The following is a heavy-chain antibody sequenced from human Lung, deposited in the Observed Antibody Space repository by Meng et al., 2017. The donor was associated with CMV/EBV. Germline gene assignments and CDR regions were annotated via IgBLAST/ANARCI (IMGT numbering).Heavy chain of an antibody. J-gene: IGHJ1*01. D-gene: IGHD3-10*01. Sequence: QGQVRGSGPALVEPSETLSLTCAVSGDSITNHNWWAWVRQPPGKGLEWIGEIPHRGSSAYNPSLKSRVSMSIDKSKNQFSLKLTSVTAADTAVYHCLRRSGGSVWGQGTLVTVSS. CDR2: IPHRGSS. V-gene: IGHV4-4*02. CDR1: GDSITNHNW. CDR3: LRRSGGSV.